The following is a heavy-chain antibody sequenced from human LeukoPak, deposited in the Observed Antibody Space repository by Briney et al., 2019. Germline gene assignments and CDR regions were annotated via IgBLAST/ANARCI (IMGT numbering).Heavy chain of an antibody. D-gene: IGHD2-2*01. V-gene: IGHV1-69*13. Sequence: ASVKVSCKASGGTFSSYAISWVRQAPGQGLEWMGGIIPIFGTANYAQKFQGRVTITADESTSTAYMELSSLRSEDPAVYYCARGGDIVVVPAAMIPRYLNGDYHRAEYFQHWGQGTLVTVSS. CDR3: ARGGDIVVVPAAMIPRYLNGDYHRAEYFQH. CDR1: GGTFSSYA. J-gene: IGHJ1*01. CDR2: IIPIFGTA.